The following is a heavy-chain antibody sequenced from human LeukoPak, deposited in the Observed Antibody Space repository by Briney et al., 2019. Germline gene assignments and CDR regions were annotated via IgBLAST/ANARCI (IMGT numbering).Heavy chain of an antibody. V-gene: IGHV3-66*01. Sequence: GGSLRLSCAASGFTVSRYCMSWVRQAPGKGLEWVAVIYSGGSTYYADSVKGRFTISRDNSKRRLYLQMNSLRAEDTAVYYCARAYSSGWYYYGMDVWGQGTTVTVSS. CDR1: GFTVSRYC. D-gene: IGHD6-19*01. J-gene: IGHJ6*02. CDR3: ARAYSSGWYYYGMDV. CDR2: IYSGGST.